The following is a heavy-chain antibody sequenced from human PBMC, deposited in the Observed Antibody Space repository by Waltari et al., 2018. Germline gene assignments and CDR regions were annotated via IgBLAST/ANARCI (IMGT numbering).Heavy chain of an antibody. CDR2: INRDGSTT. CDR1: GFTFISYW. J-gene: IGHJ4*02. V-gene: IGHV3-74*01. D-gene: IGHD6-13*01. Sequence: EVQLVESGGDSVQPGGSLRLSCAVSGFTFISYWMHWVRQDPGKGLVWVYGINRDGSTTTYADSVKGRFTISRDNAKNTLYLQMNSLRAEDTAVYYCAREIAVTGQYYFDYWGQGTLVTVSS. CDR3: AREIAVTGQYYFDY.